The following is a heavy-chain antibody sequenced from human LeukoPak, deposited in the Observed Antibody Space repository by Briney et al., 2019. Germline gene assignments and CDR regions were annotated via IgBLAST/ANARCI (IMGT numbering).Heavy chain of an antibody. D-gene: IGHD3-9*01. CDR3: ARRLLTGYYEF. CDR1: GFTFSSYS. J-gene: IGHJ4*02. CDR2: ISSSGTYI. V-gene: IGHV3-21*01. Sequence: GGSLRLSCAASGFTFSSYSLNWVRQAPGKGLEWVSSISSSGTYIYYADSVKGRFTISRDNSKNMLYLQMNSLRAEDTAVYYCARRLLTGYYEFWGQGTLVTVSS.